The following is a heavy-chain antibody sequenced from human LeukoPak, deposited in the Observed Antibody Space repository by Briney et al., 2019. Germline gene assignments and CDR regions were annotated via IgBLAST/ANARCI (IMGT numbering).Heavy chain of an antibody. D-gene: IGHD5-18*01. V-gene: IGHV4-59*01. CDR1: GGSIKSYY. Sequence: PSETLSLTCTVSGGSIKSYYWNWIRQPPGKGLEWIGYIYYSGSTNYNPSHKSRVTISVDTSKNQFSLKLSSVTAADTAVYYCARAYSRGWFDPWGQGTLVTVSS. CDR2: IYYSGST. J-gene: IGHJ5*02. CDR3: ARAYSRGWFDP.